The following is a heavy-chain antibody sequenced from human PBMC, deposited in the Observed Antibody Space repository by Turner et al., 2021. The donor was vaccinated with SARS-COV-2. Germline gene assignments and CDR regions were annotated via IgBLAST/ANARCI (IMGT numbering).Heavy chain of an antibody. CDR1: GFTFDDYV. D-gene: IGHD3-10*01. J-gene: IGHJ6*02. CDR2: ISWNSGII. V-gene: IGHV3-9*01. CDR3: AKDMVRGIIYYYYGMDV. Sequence: EVQLVESGGGLVQPGRSLRLSCAASGFTFDDYVMHWVRQAPGKGLEWVSGISWNSGIICYADSVKGRFTISRDNAKNSLYLQMNSLRAEDTALYYCAKDMVRGIIYYYYGMDVWCQCTTVTVSS.